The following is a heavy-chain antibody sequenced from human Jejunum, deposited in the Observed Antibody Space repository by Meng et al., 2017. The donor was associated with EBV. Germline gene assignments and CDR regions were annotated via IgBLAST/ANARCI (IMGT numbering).Heavy chain of an antibody. V-gene: IGHV7-4-1*02. CDR1: GYTFTSYG. J-gene: IGHJ4*02. Sequence: QVQLGQSGSELKKPGASVRVSCKTSGYTFTSYGMNWVRQAPGQGLEWMGWINAETGDPTYAQGFTGRFVFSLDTSVSTAYLQISSLKAEDTAIYYCAPSSTYYFAYWGQGTLVTVSS. CDR3: APSSTYYFAY. D-gene: IGHD6-13*01. CDR2: INAETGDP.